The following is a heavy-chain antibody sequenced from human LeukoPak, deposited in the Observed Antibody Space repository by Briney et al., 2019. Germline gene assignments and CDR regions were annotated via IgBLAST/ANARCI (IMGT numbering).Heavy chain of an antibody. V-gene: IGHV3-33*01. J-gene: IGHJ4*02. CDR2: MWSDGSNK. Sequence: PGRSLRLSCAASGFTFSSYDMHWVRQAPGKGLEWVAVMWSDGSNKYHADSVKGRLTISRDNSKNTLYLQMNSLRAEDTAVYYCARNSALDYWGQGTLVTVSS. CDR3: ARNSALDY. D-gene: IGHD2/OR15-2a*01. CDR1: GFTFSSYD.